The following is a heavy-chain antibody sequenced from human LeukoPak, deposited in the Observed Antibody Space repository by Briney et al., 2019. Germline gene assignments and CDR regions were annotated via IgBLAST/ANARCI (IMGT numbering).Heavy chain of an antibody. CDR2: IYWNDDQ. D-gene: IGHD1-20*01. Sequence: KPSETLSLTFSVSVHSIIIYYCSSVPQPPAKALERVALIYWNDDQRYSPFLKSTLTITKDTAQNQVVLKVTNMDPVDTARYFCAHSTCLTGTIDYWGQGTLVTVSS. J-gene: IGHJ4*02. CDR3: AHSTCLTGTIDY. V-gene: IGHV2-5*08. CDR1: VHSIIIYY.